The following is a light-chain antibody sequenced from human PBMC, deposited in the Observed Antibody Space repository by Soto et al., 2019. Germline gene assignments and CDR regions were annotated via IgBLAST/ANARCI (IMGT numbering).Light chain of an antibody. Sequence: QTVVTQEPSLTVSPGGTVTLTCASSTGAVTSGHYPNWFQQKPGQAPRALIYGTHTKHSWTPARFSDSLLRGKAALTLSSVQPEAEADYFCLLYYDGVHVFGSGTKLTVL. J-gene: IGLJ1*01. CDR1: TGAVTSGHY. CDR2: GTH. CDR3: LLYYDGVHV. V-gene: IGLV7-43*01.